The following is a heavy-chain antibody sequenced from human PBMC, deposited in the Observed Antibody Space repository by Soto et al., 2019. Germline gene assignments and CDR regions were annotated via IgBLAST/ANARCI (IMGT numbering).Heavy chain of an antibody. V-gene: IGHV5-51*01. CDR2: IYPGDSDT. Sequence: PGESLKISGKGSGYNFTNYWIGWVRQMAGKGLEWMGIIYPGDSDTRYSPSFQGQVTISADKSISSAYLQWTSLKASDTAMYYCARVVVIIATGTTWFDPWGQGTLVTVPQ. D-gene: IGHD3-22*01. J-gene: IGHJ5*02. CDR3: ARVVVIIATGTTWFDP. CDR1: GYNFTNYW.